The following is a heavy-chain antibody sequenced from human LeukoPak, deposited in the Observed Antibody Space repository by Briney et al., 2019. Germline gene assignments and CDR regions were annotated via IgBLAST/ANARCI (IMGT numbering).Heavy chain of an antibody. D-gene: IGHD5-24*01. J-gene: IGHJ6*03. Sequence: GESLKISCKGSGYSFTSYWIGWVRQMPGKGLEWMGIIYPGDSDTSYSPSFQGQVTISADKSISTAYLQWSSLKASDTAMYYCARHLDGYKNLAPYYYYMDVWGKGTTVTVSS. CDR2: IYPGDSDT. CDR3: ARHLDGYKNLAPYYYYMDV. V-gene: IGHV5-51*01. CDR1: GYSFTSYW.